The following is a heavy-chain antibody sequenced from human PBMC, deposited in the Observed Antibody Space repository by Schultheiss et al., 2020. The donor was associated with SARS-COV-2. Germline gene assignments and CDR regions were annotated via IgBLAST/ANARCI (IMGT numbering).Heavy chain of an antibody. D-gene: IGHD2-15*01. CDR3: ARGGYCSGGSCFNFDY. Sequence: GGSLRLSCAASGFTFSSYSMNWVRQAPGKGLGWVSYISRSSSTIYYADSVKGRFTISRDNAKNSLYLQMNSLRAEDTAVYYCARGGYCSGGSCFNFDYWGQGTLVTVSS. J-gene: IGHJ4*02. V-gene: IGHV3-48*01. CDR2: ISRSSSTI. CDR1: GFTFSSYS.